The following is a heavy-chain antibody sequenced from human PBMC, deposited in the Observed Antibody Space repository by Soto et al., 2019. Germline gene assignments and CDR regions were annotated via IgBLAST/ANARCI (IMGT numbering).Heavy chain of an antibody. CDR2: IRCSGGST. D-gene: IGHD6-13*01. CDR3: AKEKGEAAAGNYGMDV. Sequence: EGARRLSCAAPGFTFSSYAMTWVPAAPGKGLEWVSAIRCSGGSTYYADSVKGRFTISRDNSKNTLYLQMNSLRAEDTAVYYCAKEKGEAAAGNYGMDVWGQGTTVTVSS. V-gene: IGHV3-23*01. J-gene: IGHJ6*02. CDR1: GFTFSSYA.